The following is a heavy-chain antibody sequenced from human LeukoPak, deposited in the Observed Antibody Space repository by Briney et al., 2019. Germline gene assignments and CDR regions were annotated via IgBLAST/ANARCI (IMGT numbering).Heavy chain of an antibody. CDR3: AREGGYCSSTSCYSSEAYGMDV. CDR1: GFTFSSYA. CDR2: ISYDGSNK. J-gene: IGHJ6*02. D-gene: IGHD2-2*01. Sequence: GGSLRLSCSASGFTFSSYAMHWVRQAPGKGLEWVAVISYDGSNKYYADSVKGRFTISRDNSKNTLYLQMNSLRAEDTAVYYCAREGGYCSSTSCYSSEAYGMDVWGQGTAVTVSS. V-gene: IGHV3-30-3*01.